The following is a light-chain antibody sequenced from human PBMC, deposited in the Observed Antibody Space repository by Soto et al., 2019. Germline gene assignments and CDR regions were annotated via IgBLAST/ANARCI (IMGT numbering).Light chain of an antibody. CDR3: QQYNNWPRT. J-gene: IGKJ1*01. CDR2: GAS. CDR1: QSVSSN. Sequence: EIVMTQSPATLSVSPGERATLSCRASQSVSSNLAWYQQKPGQAPRLLIYGASTRATGIPARFSGSGSGTEFTLTISSLQSEDFAVYYCQQYNNWPRTFGPGSKVVIK. V-gene: IGKV3-15*01.